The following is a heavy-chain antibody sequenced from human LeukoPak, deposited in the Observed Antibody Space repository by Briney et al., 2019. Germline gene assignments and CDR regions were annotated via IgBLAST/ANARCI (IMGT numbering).Heavy chain of an antibody. J-gene: IGHJ4*02. Sequence: GASVKVSCKASGGTFSSYAISWVRQAPGQGLGWMGGIIPIFGTANYAQKFQGRVTITADESTSTAYMELSSLRSEDTAVYYCARNYGMAASYSSGYDYWGQGTLVTVSS. V-gene: IGHV1-69*13. CDR3: ARNYGMAASYSSGYDY. CDR2: IIPIFGTA. CDR1: GGTFSSYA. D-gene: IGHD6-19*01.